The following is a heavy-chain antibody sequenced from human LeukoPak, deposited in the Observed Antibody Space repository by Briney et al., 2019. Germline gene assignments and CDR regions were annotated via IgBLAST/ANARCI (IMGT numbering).Heavy chain of an antibody. V-gene: IGHV3-21*01. CDR1: GFTFSSYS. CDR3: ARDVAAAETGNAFDI. Sequence: GGSLRLSCAASGFTFSSYSMNWVRQAPGKGLEWVSSISSSSSYIYYADSVKGRFTTSRDNAMNSLYLQMNSLRAEDTAVYYCARDVAAAETGNAFDIWGQGTMVTVSS. D-gene: IGHD6-13*01. J-gene: IGHJ3*02. CDR2: ISSSSSYI.